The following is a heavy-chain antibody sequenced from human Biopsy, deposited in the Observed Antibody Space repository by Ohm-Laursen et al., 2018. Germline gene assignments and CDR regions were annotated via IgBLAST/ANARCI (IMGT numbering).Heavy chain of an antibody. V-gene: IGHV4-34*01. Sequence: SQTLSLTCAVYGESFNGYYWSWIRQTPGKGLKWIGEINHSGRTNYNPSLKSRVTISVDTSKNQFSLNLSSVTAADTAVYYCARLTGDYIWGNWRINHDPFDIWDQGTSVTVSS. D-gene: IGHD3-16*01. CDR2: INHSGRT. CDR1: GESFNGYY. CDR3: ARLTGDYIWGNWRINHDPFDI. J-gene: IGHJ3*02.